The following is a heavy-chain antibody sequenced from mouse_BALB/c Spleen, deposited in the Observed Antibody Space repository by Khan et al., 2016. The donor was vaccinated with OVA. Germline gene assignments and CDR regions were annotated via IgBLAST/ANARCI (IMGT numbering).Heavy chain of an antibody. CDR3: TIMARK. V-gene: IGHV14-3*02. CDR2: FDPPNGNT. J-gene: IGHJ2*01. Sequence: VQLQQSGAELVTSGATVKLSCTASGLNIKETYMHWLMQWPEQGLEGSGRFDPPNGNTKYDPNFQGKANLKGDTSHNPVCLQSRSRTSADTDVSDCTIMARKWGQGTALTVST. CDR1: GLNIKETY.